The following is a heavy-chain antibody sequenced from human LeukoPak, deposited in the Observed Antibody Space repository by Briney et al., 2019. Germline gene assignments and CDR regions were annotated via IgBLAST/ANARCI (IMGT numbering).Heavy chain of an antibody. J-gene: IGHJ4*02. D-gene: IGHD3-10*01. V-gene: IGHV5-51*01. CDR3: ARGDALLWFPFGY. CDR1: GYSFATYW. Sequence: GESLKISCKVSGYSFATYWIGWVRQMPGKGLEWMGIIYPGDSDTRYGPSFQGQVTISADKSISTTYLQWSSLKASDTAMYYCARGDALLWFPFGYWGQGTLVTVSS. CDR2: IYPGDSDT.